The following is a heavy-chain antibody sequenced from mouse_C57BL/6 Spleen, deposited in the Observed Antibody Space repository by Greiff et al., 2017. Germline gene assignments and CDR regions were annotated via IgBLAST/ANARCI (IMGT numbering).Heavy chain of an antibody. D-gene: IGHD2-4*01. CDR2: ISSGGDYI. Sequence: EVKLVESGEGLVKPGGSLKLSCAASGFTFSSYAMSWVRQTPEKRLEWVAYISSGGDYIYYADNVKGRFTISRDNARNTLYLQMSSLKSEDTAMYYCTRGGDYDDTPYYYAMDDWGQGTSVTVSS. V-gene: IGHV5-9-1*02. CDR1: GFTFSSYA. J-gene: IGHJ4*01. CDR3: TRGGDYDDTPYYYAMDD.